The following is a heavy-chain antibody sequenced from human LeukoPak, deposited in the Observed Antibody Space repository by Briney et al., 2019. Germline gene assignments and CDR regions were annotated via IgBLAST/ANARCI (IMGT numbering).Heavy chain of an antibody. D-gene: IGHD6-19*01. CDR1: GGSISSSSYY. CDR2: MYYSGST. Sequence: SETLSLTCTVSGGSISSSSYYWGWIRQPPGKGLEWIGSMYYSGSTYYNPSLKSRVTISVDTSKNQFSLKLSSVTAADTAVYYCARGVGWSTEGDYWGQGTLVTVSS. V-gene: IGHV4-39*07. J-gene: IGHJ4*02. CDR3: ARGVGWSTEGDY.